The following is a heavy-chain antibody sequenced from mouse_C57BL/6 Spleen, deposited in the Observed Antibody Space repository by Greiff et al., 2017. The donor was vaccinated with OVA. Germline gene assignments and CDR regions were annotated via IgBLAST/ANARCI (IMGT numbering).Heavy chain of an antibody. CDR2: IYPGDGDT. J-gene: IGHJ2*01. CDR3: ARSTDGYYNYFDY. Sequence: VQLQESGPELVKPGASVKISCKASGYAFSSSWMNWVKQRPGKGLEWIGRIYPGDGDTNYNGKFKGKAILTADKSSSTAYMQLSSLTSEDSAVYFCARSTDGYYNYFDYWGQGTTLTVSS. CDR1: GYAFSSSW. D-gene: IGHD2-3*01. V-gene: IGHV1-82*01.